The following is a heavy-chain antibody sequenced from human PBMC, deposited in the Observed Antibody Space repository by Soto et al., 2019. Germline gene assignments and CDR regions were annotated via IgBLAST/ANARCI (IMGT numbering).Heavy chain of an antibody. Sequence: AASVKVSCKASGYTFTSYAMHWVRQAPGQRLEWMGWINAGNGNTKYSQKFQGRVTITRDTSASTAYMELSSLRSEDTAVYYCARAIAVATNDAFAIWGQGTMVTVSS. CDR3: ARAIAVATNDAFAI. D-gene: IGHD6-19*01. V-gene: IGHV1-3*01. J-gene: IGHJ3*02. CDR2: INAGNGNT. CDR1: GYTFTSYA.